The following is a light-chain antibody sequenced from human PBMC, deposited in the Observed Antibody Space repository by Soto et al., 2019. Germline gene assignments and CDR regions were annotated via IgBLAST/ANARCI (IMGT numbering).Light chain of an antibody. CDR1: QDIRKG. CDR3: LQDYDYPFA. J-gene: IGKJ3*01. Sequence: AIQMTQSPSSLSASVGDRVTITCLASQDIRKGLGWYQQKPGKAPKLVSYAASNLQSGVPSRFIGSGSGTDLTLTIIGVQPDDFATYYCLQDYDYPFAFGPGTKVDIK. CDR2: AAS. V-gene: IGKV1-6*01.